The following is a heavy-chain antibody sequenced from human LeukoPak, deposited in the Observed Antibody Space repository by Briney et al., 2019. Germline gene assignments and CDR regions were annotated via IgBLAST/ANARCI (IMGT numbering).Heavy chain of an antibody. D-gene: IGHD3-10*01. Sequence: SETLSLTCTVSGGSISSRSYYWGWIRQPPGKGLEWIGIIHYSGSTYYNPSLKSRVTISVDPSKNLFSLKLSSVTAADTAVYYCARQSVGFGDLVSDYYHYGIDVWGQGTTVTVSS. V-gene: IGHV4-39*07. CDR2: IHYSGST. J-gene: IGHJ6*02. CDR1: GGSISSRSYY. CDR3: ARQSVGFGDLVSDYYHYGIDV.